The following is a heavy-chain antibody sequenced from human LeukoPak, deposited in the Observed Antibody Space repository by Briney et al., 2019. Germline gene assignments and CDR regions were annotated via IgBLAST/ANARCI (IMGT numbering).Heavy chain of an antibody. J-gene: IGHJ1*01. Sequence: PGGSLRLSCEASGFTFSRYWMRWLRQAPGKGLVWVSRIKSDGKTNYADSVKGRFTISRDNAKNTVSLQMDSLRAEDTGVYYCARAPCEVGGYYPEYLRHWGQGTLVTVSS. V-gene: IGHV3-74*01. CDR2: IKSDGKT. D-gene: IGHD3-22*01. CDR1: GFTFSRYW. CDR3: ARAPCEVGGYYPEYLRH.